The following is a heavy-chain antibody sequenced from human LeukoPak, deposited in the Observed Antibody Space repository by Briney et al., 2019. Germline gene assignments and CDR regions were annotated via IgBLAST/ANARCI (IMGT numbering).Heavy chain of an antibody. CDR3: ARDRGYDSSGYYDASDI. Sequence: SQTLSLTCTVSGGSISSGSYYWSWIRQPPGKGLEWIGYIYYSGSTNYNPSLKSRVTISVDTSKNQFSLKLSSVTAADTAVYYCARDRGYDSSGYYDASDIWGQGTMVTVSS. J-gene: IGHJ3*02. CDR2: IYYSGST. CDR1: GGSISSGSYY. D-gene: IGHD3-22*01. V-gene: IGHV4-61*01.